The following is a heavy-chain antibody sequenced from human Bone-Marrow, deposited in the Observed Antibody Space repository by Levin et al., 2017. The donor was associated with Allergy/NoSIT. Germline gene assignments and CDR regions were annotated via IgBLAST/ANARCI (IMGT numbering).Heavy chain of an antibody. J-gene: IGHJ6*02. CDR2: IYLADSDT. V-gene: IGHV5-51*01. CDR3: AMQRVNTPYYYYCMDV. CDR1: GYSFTNDW. Sequence: LGESLKISCKGSGYSFTNDWIGWVRQMPGKGLEWMGIIYLADSDTRYSTPFEGQVIISADKSINTAYLQWRSLKASDTAMYYCAMQRVNTPYYYYCMDVWGQGTTVTVSS.